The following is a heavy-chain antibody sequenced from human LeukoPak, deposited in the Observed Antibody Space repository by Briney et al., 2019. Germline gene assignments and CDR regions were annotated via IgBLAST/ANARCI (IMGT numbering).Heavy chain of an antibody. CDR3: ATEVSAIPY. CDR1: GYSLTGYY. J-gene: IGHJ4*02. V-gene: IGHV1-2*02. CDR2: IDPNNGHT. Sequence: ASVKVSCKASGYSLTGYYMHWVRQAPGQGLEWMGWIDPNNGHTNYVQKFQGRVTMTRDTSISTVYMDLSRLRFDDTALYYCATEVSAIPYWGQGTLVTVSS. D-gene: IGHD2-21*01.